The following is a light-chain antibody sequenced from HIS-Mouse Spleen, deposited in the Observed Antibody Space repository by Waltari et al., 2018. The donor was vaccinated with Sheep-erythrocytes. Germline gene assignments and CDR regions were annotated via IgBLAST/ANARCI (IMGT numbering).Light chain of an antibody. Sequence: QSALTQPRSVSGSPGQSVTISCTGTSSDVGGYNYVSWYQQHPGKAPKPMIYDVSKRPSGVPDHFSGSTSGNTASLTISGLQAEDEADYYCCSYAGSYNHVFATGTKVTVL. J-gene: IGLJ1*01. V-gene: IGLV2-11*01. CDR3: CSYAGSYNHV. CDR1: SSDVGGYNY. CDR2: DVS.